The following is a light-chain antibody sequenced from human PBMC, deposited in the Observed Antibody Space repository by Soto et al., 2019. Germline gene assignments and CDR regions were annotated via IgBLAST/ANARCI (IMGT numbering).Light chain of an antibody. V-gene: IGLV2-14*01. CDR1: SSDVGGYNL. CDR3: SSYTTTNTYV. Sequence: QSALTQPASVSGSPGQSITISCTGTSSDVGGYNLVSWYQQLPGEAPKFLIYNVSNRPSGVSNRFSGSKSGNTASLTISGLQAEDEAEYYCSSYTTTNTYVFGTGTKVTVL. J-gene: IGLJ1*01. CDR2: NVS.